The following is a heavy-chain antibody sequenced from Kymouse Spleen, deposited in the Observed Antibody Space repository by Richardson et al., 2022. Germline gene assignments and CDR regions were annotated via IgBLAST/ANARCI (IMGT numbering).Heavy chain of an antibody. J-gene: IGHJ4*02. CDR3: ARGDITMVRGVNFDY. V-gene: IGHV3-13*01. D-gene: IGHD3-10*01. CDR2: IGTAGDT. Sequence: EVQLVESGGGLVQPGGSLRLSCAASGFTFSSYDMHWVRQATGKGLEWVSAIGTAGDTYYPGSVKGRFTISRENAKNSLYLQMNSLRAGDTAVYYCARGDITMVRGVNFDYWGQGTLVTVSS. CDR1: GFTFSSYD.